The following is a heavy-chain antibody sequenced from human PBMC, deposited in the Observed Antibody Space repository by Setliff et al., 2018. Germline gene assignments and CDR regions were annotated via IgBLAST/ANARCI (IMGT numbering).Heavy chain of an antibody. D-gene: IGHD1-26*01. CDR2: INPNSGGT. CDR1: GYTFTGYY. V-gene: IGHV1-2*06. CDR3: ARGDVYSGSYYHFDY. J-gene: IGHJ4*02. Sequence: SVKVSCKASGYTFTGYYMHWVRQAPGQGLEWMGRINPNSGGTNYAQKFQGRVTMTRDTSISTAYMELSRLRSDDTAIYYCARGDVYSGSYYHFDYWGQGTLVTVSS.